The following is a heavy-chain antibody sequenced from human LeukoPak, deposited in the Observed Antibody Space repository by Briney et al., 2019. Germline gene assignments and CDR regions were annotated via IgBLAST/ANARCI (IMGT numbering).Heavy chain of an antibody. J-gene: IGHJ4*02. CDR3: ARVSEPLYYYGSGSYYRPDFDY. CDR1: GGTFSSYA. Sequence: SVKVSCKASGGTFSSYAISWVRQAPGQGLEWMGGIIPIFGTANYAQKFQGRVTITADESTSTAYMELSSLRSEDTAVYYCARVSEPLYYYGSGSYYRPDFDYWGQGTLVTVSS. CDR2: IIPIFGTA. V-gene: IGHV1-69*13. D-gene: IGHD3-10*01.